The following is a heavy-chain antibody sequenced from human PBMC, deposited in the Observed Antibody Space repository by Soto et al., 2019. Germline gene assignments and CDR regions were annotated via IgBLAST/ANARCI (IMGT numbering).Heavy chain of an antibody. Sequence: QVQLVQSGAEVKKPGSSVKVSCKASGGTFSSYAISWVRQAPGQGLEWMGGIIPIFGTANYAQKFQGRVKITADESTSTAYMGLSSLRSEDTAVYYCARGDYGGNPGGPGYYYGMDVWGQGTTVTVSS. CDR3: ARGDYGGNPGGPGYYYGMDV. CDR2: IIPIFGTA. V-gene: IGHV1-69*12. J-gene: IGHJ6*02. D-gene: IGHD4-17*01. CDR1: GGTFSSYA.